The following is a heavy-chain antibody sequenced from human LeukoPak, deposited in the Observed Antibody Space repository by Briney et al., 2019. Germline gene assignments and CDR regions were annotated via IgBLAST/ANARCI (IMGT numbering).Heavy chain of an antibody. CDR1: GGSISSSTYY. CDR3: VRDFYASGFYFWFDP. Sequence: PSETLSLTCTVSGGSISSSTYYWGWIRQPPGKGLEWIGSIYYSGSTYYNPSLKSRVTMSVDTSKNYFSLRLSSVTAADTAVYYCVRDFYASGFYFWFDPWGQGMLVTVSS. D-gene: IGHD2/OR15-2a*01. CDR2: IYYSGST. V-gene: IGHV4-39*07. J-gene: IGHJ5*02.